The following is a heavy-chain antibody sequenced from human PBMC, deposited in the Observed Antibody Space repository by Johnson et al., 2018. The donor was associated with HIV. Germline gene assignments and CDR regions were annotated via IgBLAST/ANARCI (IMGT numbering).Heavy chain of an antibody. Sequence: VKLVESGGGLVQPGRSLRLSCAASGFTVSSNYMSWVRQAPGKGLEWVSVIYSGGSTYYADSVKGRFTISRDNSKNTLYLQMNSLRAEDPAWYYCAREEVLVPGHDAFDIWGQGTMVTVSS. CDR3: AREEVLVPGHDAFDI. J-gene: IGHJ3*02. CDR2: IYSGGST. CDR1: GFTVSSNY. D-gene: IGHD2-15*01. V-gene: IGHV3-66*01.